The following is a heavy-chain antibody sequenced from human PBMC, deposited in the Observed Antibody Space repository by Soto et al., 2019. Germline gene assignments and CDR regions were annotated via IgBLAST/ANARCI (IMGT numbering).Heavy chain of an antibody. Sequence: SETLSLTCTVSGGSINSHYWSWIRQPPGKGLEWIGYIYYTGSTTYNPSLKSRVTISLDTSKTQFSLRLSSVTAADTAVYYCARDRLSEQQLGGYYYYDMDVWGQGTTVTVSS. V-gene: IGHV4-59*11. CDR1: GGSINSHY. D-gene: IGHD6-13*01. J-gene: IGHJ6*02. CDR2: IYYTGST. CDR3: ARDRLSEQQLGGYYYYDMDV.